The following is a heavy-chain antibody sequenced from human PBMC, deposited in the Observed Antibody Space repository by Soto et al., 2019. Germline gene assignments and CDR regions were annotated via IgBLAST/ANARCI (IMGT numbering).Heavy chain of an antibody. CDR3: ARGGFHDILTDYRYRLYYFDY. J-gene: IGHJ4*02. V-gene: IGHV4-34*01. D-gene: IGHD3-9*01. CDR1: GGSFSGYY. CDR2: INHSGSA. Sequence: KPSETLSLTCAVYGGSFSGYYWNWIRQPPGKGLEWIGEINHSGSANYNPSLKSRVTISVDTSKNQFSLNLSSVTAADTAVYYCARGGFHDILTDYRYRLYYFDYWGQGTLVTVSS.